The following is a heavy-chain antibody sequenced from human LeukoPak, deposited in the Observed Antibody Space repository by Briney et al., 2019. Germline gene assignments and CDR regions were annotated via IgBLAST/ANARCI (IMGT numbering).Heavy chain of an antibody. D-gene: IGHD2-15*01. CDR1: GGSISSGGYY. V-gene: IGHV4-30-2*01. J-gene: IGHJ4*02. Sequence: SQTLSLTCTVSGGSISSGGYYWSWIRQPPGKGLEWIGYIYHSGSTYYNPSLKSRVTISVDRSKNQFSLKLSSVTAADTAVYYCATYCSGGSCYPDYWGQGTLVTVSS. CDR3: ATYCSGGSCYPDY. CDR2: IYHSGST.